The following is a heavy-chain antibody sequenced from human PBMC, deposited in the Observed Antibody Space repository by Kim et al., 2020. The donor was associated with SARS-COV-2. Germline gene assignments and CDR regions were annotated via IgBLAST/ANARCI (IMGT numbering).Heavy chain of an antibody. CDR3: ARGSRITIFGAQAGAFDI. CDR1: GGSFSGYY. D-gene: IGHD3-3*01. V-gene: IGHV4-34*01. Sequence: SETLSLTCAVYGGSFSGYYWSWIRQPPGKGLEWIGEINHSGSTNYNPSLKSRVTISVDTSKNQFSLKLSSVTAADTAVYYCARGSRITIFGAQAGAFDIWGQGTMVTVSS. J-gene: IGHJ3*02. CDR2: INHSGST.